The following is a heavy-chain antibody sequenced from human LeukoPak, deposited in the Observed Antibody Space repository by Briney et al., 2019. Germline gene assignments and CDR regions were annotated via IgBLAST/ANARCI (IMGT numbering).Heavy chain of an antibody. CDR1: GYTFTSYN. Sequence: ASVKVSCKASGYTFTSYNINWVRQATGQRLEWMGWINAGNGNTKYSQEFQGRVTITRDTSASTAYMELSSLRSEDMAVYYCAREAYSGSYYFDYWGQGTLVTVSS. D-gene: IGHD1-26*01. CDR2: INAGNGNT. CDR3: AREAYSGSYYFDY. J-gene: IGHJ4*02. V-gene: IGHV1-3*03.